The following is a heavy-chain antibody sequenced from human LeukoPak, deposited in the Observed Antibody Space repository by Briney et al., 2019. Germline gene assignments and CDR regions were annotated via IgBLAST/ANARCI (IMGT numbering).Heavy chain of an antibody. CDR1: GFTFSKYW. J-gene: IGHJ4*02. CDR3: AKNKEYSSSFGDY. Sequence: GGSLRLSCAASGFTFSKYWMNWVRKAPGKGLEWVANIKQDGGEKSYVDSVKGRFTISRDNAKNSLHLQMNSLRAEDTAVYYCAKNKEYSSSFGDYWGQGTLVTVSS. D-gene: IGHD6-6*01. CDR2: IKQDGGEK. V-gene: IGHV3-7*01.